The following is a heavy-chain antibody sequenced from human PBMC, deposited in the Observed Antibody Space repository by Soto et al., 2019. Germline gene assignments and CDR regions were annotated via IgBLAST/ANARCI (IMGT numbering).Heavy chain of an antibody. CDR3: AKDRDLAGPYYGMDV. V-gene: IGHV3-30*18. D-gene: IGHD3-3*02. J-gene: IGHJ6*02. CDR2: ISYDGSNK. Sequence: QVPLVESGGGVVQPGRSLRLSCAASGFTFSSYGMHWVRQAPGKGLEWVAVISYDGSNKYYADSVKGRFTISRDNSKNTLYLQMNSLRAEDTAVYYCAKDRDLAGPYYGMDVWGQGTTVTVSS. CDR1: GFTFSSYG.